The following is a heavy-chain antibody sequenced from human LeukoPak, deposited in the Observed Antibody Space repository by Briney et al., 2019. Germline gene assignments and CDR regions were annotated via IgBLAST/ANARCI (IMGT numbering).Heavy chain of an antibody. Sequence: GSSVKVSCKASGGTFSSYTISWVGQAPGQGLEWMGRIIPILGIANYAQKFQGRVTITADKSTSTAYMELSSLRSEDTAVYYCATRYCSGGSCPNRPYYYGMDVRGQGTTVTVSS. CDR3: ATRYCSGGSCPNRPYYYGMDV. D-gene: IGHD2-15*01. V-gene: IGHV1-69*02. J-gene: IGHJ6*02. CDR2: IIPILGIA. CDR1: GGTFSSYT.